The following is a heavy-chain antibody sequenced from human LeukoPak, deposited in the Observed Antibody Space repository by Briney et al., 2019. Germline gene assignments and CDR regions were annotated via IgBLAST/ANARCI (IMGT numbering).Heavy chain of an antibody. CDR3: ARDVPAAGTMDY. D-gene: IGHD6-19*01. CDR1: GGSISSSNW. CDR2: IYHSGST. Sequence: SGTLSLTCAVSGGSISSSNWWSWVRQPPGKGLEWIGEIYHSGSTNYNPSLKSRVTISVDTSKNQFSLKLSSVTAADTAVYYCARDVPAAGTMDYWGQGTLVTVSS. V-gene: IGHV4-4*02. J-gene: IGHJ4*02.